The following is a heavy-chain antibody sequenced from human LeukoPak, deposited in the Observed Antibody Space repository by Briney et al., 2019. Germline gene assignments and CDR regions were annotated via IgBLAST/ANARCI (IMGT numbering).Heavy chain of an antibody. D-gene: IGHD2-15*01. CDR2: INSDGSST. Sequence: TGGSLRLSCAASGFTFSSYAMHWVRQAPGKGLVWVSRINSDGSSTSYADSVKGRFTISRDNAKNTLYLQMNSLRAEDTAVYYCAKDAAYYYYMDVWGKGTTVTASS. J-gene: IGHJ6*03. CDR3: AKDAAYYYYMDV. CDR1: GFTFSSYA. V-gene: IGHV3-74*01.